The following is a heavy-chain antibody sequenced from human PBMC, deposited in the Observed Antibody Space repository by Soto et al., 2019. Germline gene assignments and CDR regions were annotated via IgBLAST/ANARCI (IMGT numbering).Heavy chain of an antibody. V-gene: IGHV1-69*12. CDR1: GGTFSSYA. Sequence: QVQLVQSGAEVKKPGSSVKVSCKASGGTFSSYAISWVRQAPGQGLEWMGGIIPIFGTANYAQKFQGRVTLTADEATSTAYMELSSPRSEDTAVYYCARHPGGRGYSYGMDVWGQGTTVTVSS. CDR3: ARHPGGRGYSYGMDV. CDR2: IIPIFGTA. J-gene: IGHJ6*02. D-gene: IGHD2-15*01.